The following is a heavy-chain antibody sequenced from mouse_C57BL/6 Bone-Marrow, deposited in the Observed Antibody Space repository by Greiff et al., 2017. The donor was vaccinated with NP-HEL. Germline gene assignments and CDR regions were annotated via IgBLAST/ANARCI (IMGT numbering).Heavy chain of an antibody. J-gene: IGHJ3*01. Sequence: VQGVESGAELVKPGASVKLSCKASGYTFTEYTIHWVKQRSGQGLEWIGWFYPGSGSIKYNEKFKDKATLTADKSSSTVYMELSRLTSEDSAVYFCARPEGDPAWFAYWGQGTLVTVSA. CDR1: GYTFTEYT. CDR2: FYPGSGSI. CDR3: ARPEGDPAWFAY. D-gene: IGHD3-3*01. V-gene: IGHV1-62-2*01.